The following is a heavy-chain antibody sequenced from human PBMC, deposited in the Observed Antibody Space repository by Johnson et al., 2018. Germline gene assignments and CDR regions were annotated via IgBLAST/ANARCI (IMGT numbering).Heavy chain of an antibody. D-gene: IGHD5-24*01. CDR1: GFTFSDYY. J-gene: IGHJ6*02. Sequence: VQLVESGGGLVKPGGSLRLSCAASGFTFSDYYMSWIRQAPGKGLEWVSYISSSGSTIYYADSVKGRFTISRDNAKNSRYLQMNSLRAEDTAVYYCATNSLVGMATMGFGYYYGMDVWGQGTTVTVSS. CDR3: ATNSLVGMATMGFGYYYGMDV. CDR2: ISSSGSTI. V-gene: IGHV3-11*01.